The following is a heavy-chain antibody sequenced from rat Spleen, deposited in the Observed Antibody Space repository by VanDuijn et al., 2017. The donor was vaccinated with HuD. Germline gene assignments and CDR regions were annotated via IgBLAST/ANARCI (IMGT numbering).Heavy chain of an antibody. V-gene: IGHV5S11*01. CDR3: TRGEEAIGGY. J-gene: IGHJ2*01. CDR1: GFTFDDYY. CDR2: ISTGGGNT. Sequence: EVQLVESDGGLVQPGRSLKLSCVASGFTFDDYYMAWVRQAPKKGLEWVASISTGGGNTYYRDSVKGRFTISRDNAKNTQYLQMNSLRSEETATYYCTRGEEAIGGYWGQGVMVTVSS. D-gene: IGHD1-11*01.